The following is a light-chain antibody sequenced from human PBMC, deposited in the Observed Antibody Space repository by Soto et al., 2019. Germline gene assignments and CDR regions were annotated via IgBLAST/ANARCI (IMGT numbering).Light chain of an antibody. CDR1: QGISSA. J-gene: IGKJ5*01. V-gene: IGKV1D-13*01. CDR2: DAS. CDR3: QQFNNYTIT. Sequence: AIQLTQSPSSLSASVGYRVTITCGASQGISSALAWYQQKPGKAPKVMIYDASSLASGVPSRFSGSGSGTDFTLTISSLQNEDFATYYCQQFNNYTITFGQGTRLEIK.